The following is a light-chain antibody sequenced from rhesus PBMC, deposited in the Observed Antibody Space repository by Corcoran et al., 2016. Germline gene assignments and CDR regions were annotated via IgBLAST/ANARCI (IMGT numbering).Light chain of an antibody. Sequence: DIQMTQSPSSLSASVGDTVTITCRASQGIGSWLAWYQQIPGNAPTRLIYKAARLQSGVPSRFSGSGSGTDFTLTISSLQSEDFATYYCQQYSSRPLTFGGGTKVDLK. CDR3: QQYSSRPLT. CDR2: KAA. J-gene: IGKJ4*01. CDR1: QGIGSW. V-gene: IGKV1-22*01.